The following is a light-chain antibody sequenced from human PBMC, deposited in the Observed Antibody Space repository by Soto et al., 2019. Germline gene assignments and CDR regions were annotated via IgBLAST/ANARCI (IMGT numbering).Light chain of an antibody. CDR1: QYVSNR. V-gene: IGKV1-12*01. J-gene: IGKJ1*01. Sequence: DIQMTQSPSSVSASVGDRVTITCRASQYVSNRLVWYQQKPGKAPKLLIYAASTLQSGVPSRFSGSGSGTDFTLTISSLQPEDFATYYCQQANSFPWTFGQGTKVDIK. CDR2: AAS. CDR3: QQANSFPWT.